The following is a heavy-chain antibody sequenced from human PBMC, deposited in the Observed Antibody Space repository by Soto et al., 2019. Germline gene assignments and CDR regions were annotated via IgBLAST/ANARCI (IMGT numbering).Heavy chain of an antibody. CDR3: ARHRVGGRVVVAARGFDY. D-gene: IGHD2-15*01. Sequence: GESLKISCKSFGYTFTNYWIGWVRQMPGKGLEWMGIIYPGDSDTRYSPSFQGQVTISADKSISTAYLQWSSLKASDTAMYYCARHRVGGRVVVAARGFDYWGQGTLVTVSS. CDR2: IYPGDSDT. V-gene: IGHV5-51*01. CDR1: GYTFTNYW. J-gene: IGHJ4*02.